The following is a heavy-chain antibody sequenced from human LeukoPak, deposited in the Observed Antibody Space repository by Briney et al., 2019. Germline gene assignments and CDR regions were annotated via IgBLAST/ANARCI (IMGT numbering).Heavy chain of an antibody. CDR2: IWYDGSNL. Sequence: PGRSLRLSCAASGFTFSNYGMHWVRQAPGEGLEGVAVIWYDGSNLYYVDSVKGRFTISRDNSKTTVYLQMNSLRDEDTAVYYCARYSSNTVTTGAFDIWGQGTMVTVSS. CDR1: GFTFSNYG. V-gene: IGHV3-33*01. J-gene: IGHJ3*02. CDR3: ARYSSNTVTTGAFDI. D-gene: IGHD1-14*01.